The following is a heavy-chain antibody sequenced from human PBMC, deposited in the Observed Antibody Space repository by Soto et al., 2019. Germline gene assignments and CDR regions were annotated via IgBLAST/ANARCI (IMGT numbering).Heavy chain of an antibody. J-gene: IGHJ4*02. D-gene: IGHD6-25*01. CDR1: GYTFTGHW. CDR2: IYPGDSDT. V-gene: IGHV5-51*01. CDR3: ARHPDAADTSDFDY. Sequence: PGESLTISCTCSGYTFTGHWIGWVRQMPGKGLEWMGIIYPGDSDTRYSPSFQGQVTISADKSITTAYLQWSSLKASDTAMYYCARHPDAADTSDFDYWGQGTLVTVSS.